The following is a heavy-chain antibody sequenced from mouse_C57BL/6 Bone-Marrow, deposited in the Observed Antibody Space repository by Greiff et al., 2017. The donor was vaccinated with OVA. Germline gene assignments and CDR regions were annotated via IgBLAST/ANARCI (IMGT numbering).Heavy chain of an antibody. Sequence: VQLQQSGAELVRPGASVKLSCTASGINIKDDYMHWVKQRPEQGLEWIGWIDPENGDTEYALKFQGKDTITVDTSSNTAYLQLSSLPSEDTAVYYCDGYYYWGQGTTLTVSS. CDR2: IDPENGDT. CDR1: GINIKDDY. CDR3: DGYYY. J-gene: IGHJ2*01. D-gene: IGHD2-3*01. V-gene: IGHV14-4*01.